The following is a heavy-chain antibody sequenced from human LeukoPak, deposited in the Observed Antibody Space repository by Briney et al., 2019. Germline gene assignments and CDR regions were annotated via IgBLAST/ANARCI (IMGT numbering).Heavy chain of an antibody. D-gene: IGHD3-10*01. Sequence: GASVKVSCKASGYTFTSYGISWVRQAPGQGLEWMGWISAYNGNTNYAQKLQGRVTMTTDTSTSTAYMELRSLRSEDTAVYYCARGSYYYGSGSPYCWGQGTLVTVSS. CDR2: ISAYNGNT. V-gene: IGHV1-18*01. CDR3: ARGSYYYGSGSPYC. J-gene: IGHJ4*02. CDR1: GYTFTSYG.